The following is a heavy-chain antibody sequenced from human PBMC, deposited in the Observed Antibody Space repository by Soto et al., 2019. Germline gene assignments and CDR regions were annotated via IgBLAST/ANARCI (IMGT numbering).Heavy chain of an antibody. CDR1: GGTFSSYA. D-gene: IGHD5-18*01. J-gene: IGHJ5*02. Sequence: SVKVSCKASGGTFSSYAISWVRQAPGQGLEWMGGIIPIFGTANYAQKFQGRVTITADKSTSTAYMELSSLRSEDTAVYYCARGGSSSGYVRNNWFDPWGQGTLVTVSS. CDR2: IIPIFGTA. V-gene: IGHV1-69*06. CDR3: ARGGSSSGYVRNNWFDP.